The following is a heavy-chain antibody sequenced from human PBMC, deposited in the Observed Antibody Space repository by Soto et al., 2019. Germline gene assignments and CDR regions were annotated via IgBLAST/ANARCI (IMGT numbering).Heavy chain of an antibody. J-gene: IGHJ4*02. CDR1: GFSLTTSGVG. Sequence: QITLNESGPTQVKPRQTLTLTCTFSGFSLTTSGVGVGWIRQSPGKAPEWLALIYWDDDKRYSPSLKIRLTITKDTSKNQVVLTMADLDPADTDTYYCAHRVLRTVFGLVTTTAIYFDFWGQGTPVAVSS. V-gene: IGHV2-5*02. CDR3: AHRVLRTVFGLVTTTAIYFDF. D-gene: IGHD3-3*01. CDR2: IYWDDDK.